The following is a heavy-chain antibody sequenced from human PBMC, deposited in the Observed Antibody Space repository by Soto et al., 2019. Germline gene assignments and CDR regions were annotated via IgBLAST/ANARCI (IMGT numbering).Heavy chain of an antibody. CDR3: ARKDKSGYFNWFDP. CDR1: GYKFSSYW. V-gene: IGHV5-51*01. CDR2: IFPSDSDT. D-gene: IGHD3-22*01. J-gene: IGHJ5*02. Sequence: PGESLKISCKGFGYKFSSYWIAWVRQMPGKGLEWMGIIFPSDSDTRYSPSFQGQVTISADRSTSTVFLQWASLKASDTAVYFCARKDKSGYFNWFDPWGQGTLVTVSS.